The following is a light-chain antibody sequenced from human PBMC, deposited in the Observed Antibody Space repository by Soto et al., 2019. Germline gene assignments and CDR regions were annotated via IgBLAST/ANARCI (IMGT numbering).Light chain of an antibody. CDR3: QTWGTGSAIVV. CDR2: VNSGGSH. CDR1: SGHSNYA. J-gene: IGLJ7*01. Sequence: QAVVTQSPSASASLGASVKLTCTLSSGHSNYAIAWHQQQPEKGPRYLMKVNSGGSHIMGDGIPDRFSGSSSGAERYLFISSLQSEDEADYYCQTWGTGSAIVVFGGGTQLTVL. V-gene: IGLV4-69*01.